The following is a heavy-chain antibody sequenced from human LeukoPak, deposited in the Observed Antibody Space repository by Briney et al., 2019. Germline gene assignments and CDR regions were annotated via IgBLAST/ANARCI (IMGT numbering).Heavy chain of an antibody. CDR2: INPNSGDT. J-gene: IGHJ4*02. V-gene: IGHV1-2*04. CDR1: GYTFTGDY. Sequence: GASVKVSCKASGYTFTGDYMHWIRQAPGQGLEWMGWINPNSGDTNYAQKFQGWVTMTRATSISTAYMELSRLTSDDTAVYYCASDGSRSPLYYFDYWGQGTLVTVSS. D-gene: IGHD1-26*01. CDR3: ASDGSRSPLYYFDY.